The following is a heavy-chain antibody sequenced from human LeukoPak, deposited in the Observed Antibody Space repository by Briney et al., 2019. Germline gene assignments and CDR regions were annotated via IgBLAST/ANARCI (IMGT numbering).Heavy chain of an antibody. CDR3: ARDKVVGPTHFDY. Sequence: GGSLRLSCAASEFSVGSNYMTWVRQAPGKGLEWVSLIYSGGSTYYADSVKGRFTISRDNSKNTLYLQMSSLRAEDTAVYYCARDKVVGPTHFDYWGQGTLVTVSS. J-gene: IGHJ4*02. D-gene: IGHD1-26*01. V-gene: IGHV3-66*01. CDR2: IYSGGST. CDR1: EFSVGSNY.